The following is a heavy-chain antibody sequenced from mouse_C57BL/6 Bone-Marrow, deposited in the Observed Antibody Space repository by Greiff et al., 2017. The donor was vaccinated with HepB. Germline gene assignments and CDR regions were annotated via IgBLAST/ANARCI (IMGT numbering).Heavy chain of an antibody. CDR1: GYAFSSSW. CDR2: IYPGDGDT. D-gene: IGHD1-1*01. CDR3: AISIYYYGSSYPLYAMDY. J-gene: IGHJ4*01. Sequence: QVQLQQSGPELVKPGASVKISCKASGYAFSSSWMHWVQQRPGKGLEWIGRIYPGDGDTNYNGKFKGKDTLTADKSSSTAYMQLSSLTSEDSAVYFCAISIYYYGSSYPLYAMDYWGQGTSVTVSS. V-gene: IGHV1-82*01.